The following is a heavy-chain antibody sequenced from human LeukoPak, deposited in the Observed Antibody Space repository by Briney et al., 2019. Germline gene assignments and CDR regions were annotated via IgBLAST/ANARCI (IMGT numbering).Heavy chain of an antibody. V-gene: IGHV3-48*01. CDR3: ATYSSLNRREFQY. Sequence: GGSLRLSCAASGFTFSSYSMNWVRQAPGKGLEWVSYISSSSSTIYYADSVKGRFTISRDNAKNSLYVQMNSLRAEDTAVYYCATYSSLNRREFQYWGQGTLLTVSS. J-gene: IGHJ1*01. CDR1: GFTFSSYS. CDR2: ISSSSSTI. D-gene: IGHD3-22*01.